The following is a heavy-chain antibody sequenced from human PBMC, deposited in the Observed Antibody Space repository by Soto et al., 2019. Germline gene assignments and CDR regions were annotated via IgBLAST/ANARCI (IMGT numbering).Heavy chain of an antibody. J-gene: IGHJ5*02. V-gene: IGHV3-30*18. CDR1: GFTFSSYG. D-gene: IGHD3-10*01. Sequence: GGSLRLSCAASGFTFSSYGMHWVRQAPGKGLEWVAVISYGGSNKYSADSVKGRFTISRDDSKNTLYLQMNSLRAEDTAVYYCAKALRSDVYYYGSGSSAAGWFDPWGQGTLVTVSS. CDR2: ISYGGSNK. CDR3: AKALRSDVYYYGSGSSAAGWFDP.